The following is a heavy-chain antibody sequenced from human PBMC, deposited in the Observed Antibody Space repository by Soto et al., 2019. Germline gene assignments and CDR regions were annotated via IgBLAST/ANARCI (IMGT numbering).Heavy chain of an antibody. D-gene: IGHD1-7*01. J-gene: IGHJ6*04. CDR3: ARVPLARNWNYLYYYGMDV. Sequence: ASVKVSCKASGGTFSSYAISWVRQAPGQGLEWMGGIIPIFGTANYAQKFQGRVTITADESTSTAYMELSSLRSEDTAVYYCARVPLARNWNYLYYYGMDVWGKGTTFTVPS. CDR1: GGTFSSYA. V-gene: IGHV1-69*13. CDR2: IIPIFGTA.